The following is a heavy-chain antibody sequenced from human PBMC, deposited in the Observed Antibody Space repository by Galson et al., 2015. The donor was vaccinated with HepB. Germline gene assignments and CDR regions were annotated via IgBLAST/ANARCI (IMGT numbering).Heavy chain of an antibody. CDR1: GYSFTGYW. J-gene: IGHJ4*02. CDR3: ARRSSPYDYHFDY. D-gene: IGHD5-12*01. Sequence: QSGAEVKKPGESLKISCQGSGYSFTGYWIGWVRQMPGKGLEWMGIIYPGDSETRIRPSFQGHVIISADKSISTAYLQWSSLKASDTAMYYCARRSSPYDYHFDYWGQGTLVTVSS. V-gene: IGHV5-51*03. CDR2: IYPGDSET.